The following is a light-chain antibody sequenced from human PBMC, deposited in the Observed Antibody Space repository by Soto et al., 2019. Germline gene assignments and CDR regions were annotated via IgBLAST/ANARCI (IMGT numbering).Light chain of an antibody. J-gene: IGLJ1*01. V-gene: IGLV1-44*01. CDR2: SNN. Sequence: QSVLTQPPSASGTPGQRVTISCSGSSSNIGSHTVNWYQQLPGTAPKLLICSNNQRPSGVPDRFSGSKSGTSASLAISGLQSEDEADYYCAAWDDSLNGDVFGTGTKVTVL. CDR1: SSNIGSHT. CDR3: AAWDDSLNGDV.